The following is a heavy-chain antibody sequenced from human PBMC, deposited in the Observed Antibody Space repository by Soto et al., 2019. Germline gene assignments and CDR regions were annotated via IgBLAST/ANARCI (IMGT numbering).Heavy chain of an antibody. Sequence: GESLKISCAASGFTFSSYAMSWVRQAPGKGLEWVSAISGSGGSTYYADSVKGRFTISRDNSKNTLYLQMNSLRAEDTAVYYCAKVRIAAAGNYYYGMDVWGQGTTVTVSS. D-gene: IGHD6-13*01. CDR3: AKVRIAAAGNYYYGMDV. CDR2: ISGSGGST. CDR1: GFTFSSYA. J-gene: IGHJ6*02. V-gene: IGHV3-23*01.